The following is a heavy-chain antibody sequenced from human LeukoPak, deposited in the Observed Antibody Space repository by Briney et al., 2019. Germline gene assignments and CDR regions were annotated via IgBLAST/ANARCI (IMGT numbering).Heavy chain of an antibody. CDR1: GFTFSSSW. Sequence: GGSLRLSCAASGFTFSSSWMHWVRQTPGQCLVWVSYIKPDGSSAIYADSVKSRFTISRDNAKNTLDLQMNSLRAEDTAVYYCARGGSPFYWGQGTLVTVSS. CDR3: ARGGSPFY. J-gene: IGHJ4*02. V-gene: IGHV3-74*01. CDR2: IKPDGSSA. D-gene: IGHD3-10*01.